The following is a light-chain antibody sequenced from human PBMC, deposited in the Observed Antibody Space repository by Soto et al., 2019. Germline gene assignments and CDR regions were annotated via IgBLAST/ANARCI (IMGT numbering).Light chain of an antibody. J-gene: IGLJ3*02. CDR3: TSYVGSAWV. V-gene: IGLV2-8*01. CDR2: EVR. CDR1: SY. Sequence: QSALTQPPSASGSPGQSVTISCTATSYISWYQQHPGKAPKLLSYEVRKRPSGVPDRFYGSTSGNTASLTVSGLQAEDEDDYDCTSYVGSAWVFGGGTKVTVL.